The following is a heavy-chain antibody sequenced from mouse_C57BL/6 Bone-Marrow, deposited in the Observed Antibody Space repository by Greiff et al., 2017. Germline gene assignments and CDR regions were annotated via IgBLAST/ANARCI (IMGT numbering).Heavy chain of an antibody. V-gene: IGHV1-81*01. J-gene: IGHJ2*01. D-gene: IGHD2-1*01. Sequence: QVQLKQSGAELARPGASVKLSCKASGYTFTSYGISWVKQRTGQGLEWIGEIYPRSGNTYYNEKFKGKATLTADKSSSTAYMELRSLTSEDSAVYFCFIYYGKGYYFDYWGQGTTLTVSS. CDR1: GYTFTSYG. CDR3: FIYYGKGYYFDY. CDR2: IYPRSGNT.